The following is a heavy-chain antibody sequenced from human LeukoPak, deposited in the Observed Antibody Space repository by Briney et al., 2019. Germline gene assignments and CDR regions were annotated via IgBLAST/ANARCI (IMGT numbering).Heavy chain of an antibody. V-gene: IGHV3-30*02. D-gene: IGHD1-26*01. CDR3: AKDHLMWEYQDAADI. J-gene: IGHJ3*02. CDR1: GSSFSNYG. Sequence: GGSLRLSCAASGSSFSNYGFHWVRQAPGKGLEWVAFIRYDGSNKYYADSVKGRFTISRDESKDTVSLQMNILRVEDTAVYYCAKDHLMWEYQDAADIWGQGTMVTVSS. CDR2: IRYDGSNK.